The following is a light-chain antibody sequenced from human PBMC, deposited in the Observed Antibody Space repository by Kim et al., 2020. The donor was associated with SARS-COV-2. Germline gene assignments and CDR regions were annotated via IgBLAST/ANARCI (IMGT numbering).Light chain of an antibody. CDR1: KLGDKY. V-gene: IGLV3-1*01. CDR3: QTWDSSTANWV. CDR2: QDT. J-gene: IGLJ3*02. Sequence: SYELTQPLSVSMSPGQTASITCSGDKLGDKYAYWYQQRPGQSPVLAIYQDTKRPSGIPERFSGSNSVNTATLTISGTQTMDEADYYCQTWDSSTANWVFGGGTKLTVL.